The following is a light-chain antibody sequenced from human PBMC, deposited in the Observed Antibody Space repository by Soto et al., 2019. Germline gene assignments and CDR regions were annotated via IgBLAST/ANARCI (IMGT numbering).Light chain of an antibody. CDR3: QQANSFPRT. CDR2: AAS. V-gene: IGKV1-12*01. Sequence: DIQMSQSPSSVSASVGDRVTITCRASQGISSWLAWHQQQPGKAPKLLIYAASSLQSGVPSRFSGSGSGTDFTLTTSSLQPEDFATYYCQQANSFPRTFGQGTKVEIK. CDR1: QGISSW. J-gene: IGKJ1*01.